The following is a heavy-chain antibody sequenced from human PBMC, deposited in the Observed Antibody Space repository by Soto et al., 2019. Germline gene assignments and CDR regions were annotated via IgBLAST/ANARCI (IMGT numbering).Heavy chain of an antibody. CDR1: GDSMGSGDYY. V-gene: IGHV4-30-4*01. D-gene: IGHD3-10*01. Sequence: QVQLQESGPGLVKPSQTLSLTCTVSGDSMGSGDYYWTWIRQPPGKGLEWIGYIYYIGTTFYNQSLESRSNISIDTSKNHFSLRLTSVTAADTAVYSYSRGSTYYGFLTWGQGTLVTVSS. CDR2: IYYIGTT. J-gene: IGHJ5*02. CDR3: SRGSTYYGFLT.